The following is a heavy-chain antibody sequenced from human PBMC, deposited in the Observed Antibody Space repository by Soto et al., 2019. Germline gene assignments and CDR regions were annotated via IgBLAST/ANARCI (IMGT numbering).Heavy chain of an antibody. CDR3: TYLYREGP. D-gene: IGHD3-10*01. J-gene: IGHJ5*02. CDR2: IKSRTDGGAT. CDR1: GFSFNKAW. Sequence: EVQLVESGGDLVEPGGSLRLSCAASGFSFNKAWMTWVRQAPGKGLEWVGRIKSRTDGGATEYAPPVNDRFIISRDDSRNMVFLHMNSRKTEDTAVYFCTYLYREGPWGQGTLVTVSS. V-gene: IGHV3-15*01.